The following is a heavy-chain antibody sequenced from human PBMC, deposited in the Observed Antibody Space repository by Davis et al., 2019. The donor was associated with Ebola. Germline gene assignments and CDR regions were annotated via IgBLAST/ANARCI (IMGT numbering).Heavy chain of an antibody. CDR1: GFTFSSYS. D-gene: IGHD6-19*01. V-gene: IGHV3-48*02. J-gene: IGHJ4*02. CDR2: ISSSGSTI. Sequence: GGSLRLSCAASGFTFSSYSMNWVRQAPGKGLEWVSSISSSGSTIYYADSVKGRFTISRDNAKNSLYLQMNSLRDEDTAVYYCARDGRYLYSSGLEFDYWGQGTLVTVSS. CDR3: ARDGRYLYSSGLEFDY.